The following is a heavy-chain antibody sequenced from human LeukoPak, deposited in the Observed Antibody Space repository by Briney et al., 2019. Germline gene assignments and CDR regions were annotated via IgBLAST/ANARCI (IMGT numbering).Heavy chain of an antibody. D-gene: IGHD3-22*01. CDR3: ARVRYYYDSSGYFPDFDY. Sequence: MTSETLSLTCTVSGGSISGSSYYWGWIRQPPGKGLEWIGSIYYSGSTYYNPSLKSRVTISVDTSKNQFSLKLSSVTAADTAVYYCARVRYYYDSSGYFPDFDYWGQGTLVTVSS. CDR2: IYYSGST. CDR1: GGSISGSSYY. V-gene: IGHV4-39*07. J-gene: IGHJ4*02.